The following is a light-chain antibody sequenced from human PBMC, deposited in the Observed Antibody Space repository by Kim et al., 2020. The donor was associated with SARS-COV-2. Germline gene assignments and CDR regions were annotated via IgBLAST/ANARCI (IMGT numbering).Light chain of an antibody. J-gene: IGLJ3*02. Sequence: TATLPCTVNTYNVDYQGAAWLQQLQPHPPQPLSYGNNNRPSGVSERFSASRSGNTASLTITGLQPADEADYYCLAWDGSLSGWVFGGGTQLTVL. CDR3: LAWDGSLSGWV. CDR2: GNN. V-gene: IGLV10-54*01. CDR1: TYNVDYQG.